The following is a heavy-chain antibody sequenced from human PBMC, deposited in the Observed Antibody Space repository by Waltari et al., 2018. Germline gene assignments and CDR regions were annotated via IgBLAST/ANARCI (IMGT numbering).Heavy chain of an antibody. CDR1: GEPFLGYF. D-gene: IGHD2-21*01. CDR2: IHHSGST. Sequence: QVQLHQWGAGQLKPSEPLSLTCAVPGEPFLGYFWSWIRRSPGKGLEWLGAIHHSGSTNYNPALASRVSLSVDTTKKQFSLRLTSVTAADAAVYYCARYGEVPPNYFFDYWGRGTLVTVSS. J-gene: IGHJ4*01. CDR3: ARYGEVPPNYFFDY. V-gene: IGHV4-34*01.